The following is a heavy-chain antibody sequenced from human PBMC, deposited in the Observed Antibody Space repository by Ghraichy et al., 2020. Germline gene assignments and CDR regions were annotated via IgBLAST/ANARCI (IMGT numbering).Heavy chain of an antibody. J-gene: IGHJ6*02. Sequence: GESLNISCAASGFTFNSFSMNWVRQAPGKGLEWISYITSSSTTIYYADSVNGRFTISRDNAQNSLYLQMNSLRDEDTAVYYCARDQYDLLTEDYGMDVWGQGTTVTVSS. CDR2: ITSSSTTI. CDR3: ARDQYDLLTEDYGMDV. CDR1: GFTFNSFS. V-gene: IGHV3-48*02. D-gene: IGHD3-9*01.